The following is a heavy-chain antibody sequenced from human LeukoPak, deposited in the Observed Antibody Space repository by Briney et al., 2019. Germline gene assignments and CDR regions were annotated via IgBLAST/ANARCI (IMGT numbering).Heavy chain of an antibody. CDR2: FDPEDGET. D-gene: IGHD6-13*01. CDR1: GYTLTELS. J-gene: IGHJ5*02. Sequence: ASVKASCKVSGYTLTELSMHWVRQAPGKGLEWMGGFDPEDGETIYAQKFQGRVTMTEDTSTDTAYMELSSLRSEDTAVYYCATELAAAGSWSLEHWFDPWGQGTLVTVSS. V-gene: IGHV1-24*01. CDR3: ATELAAAGSWSLEHWFDP.